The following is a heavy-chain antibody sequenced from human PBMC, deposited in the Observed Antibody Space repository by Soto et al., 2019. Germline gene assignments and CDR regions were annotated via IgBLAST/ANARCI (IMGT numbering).Heavy chain of an antibody. V-gene: IGHV3-23*01. CDR2: ISASGFKK. D-gene: IGHD1-26*01. J-gene: IGHJ5*02. Sequence: GGSLRLSFAASGFIFENFGMSWVRQAPGKGLEWISSISASGFKKYYADYVKGRFTISRENSKSTVYLELNNLSAEDTAVYHCAKNQGVELVPLATVDWFDPWGQGSVVTVSS. CDR1: GFIFENFG. CDR3: AKNQGVELVPLATVDWFDP.